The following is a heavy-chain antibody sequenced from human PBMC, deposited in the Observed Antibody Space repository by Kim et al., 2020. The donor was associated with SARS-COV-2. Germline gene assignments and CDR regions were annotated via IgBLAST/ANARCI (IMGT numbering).Heavy chain of an antibody. CDR3: ARLGTFDLVDY. D-gene: IGHD3-9*01. CDR2: I. J-gene: IGHJ4*02. V-gene: IGHV3-21*01. Sequence: IYYADSVKGRFTISRDNAKNSLFLQMNSLRAEDTAVYYCARLGTFDLVDYWGQGTLVTVSS.